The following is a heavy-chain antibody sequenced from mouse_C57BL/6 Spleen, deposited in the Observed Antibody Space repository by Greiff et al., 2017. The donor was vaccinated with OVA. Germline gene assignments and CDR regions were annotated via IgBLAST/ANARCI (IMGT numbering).Heavy chain of an antibody. CDR2: IDPANGNT. CDR1: GFNIKDTY. J-gene: IGHJ4*01. CDR3: ARGRPYYAMDY. V-gene: IGHV14-3*02. Sequence: EVQLQQSGAELVKPGASVKLSCTASGFNIKDTYMHWVKQRPEQGLEWIGRIDPANGNTKYDPKFQGKATITADTSSNTAYLQLSSLTSEDTAVYYCARGRPYYAMDYWGQGTSVTVAS.